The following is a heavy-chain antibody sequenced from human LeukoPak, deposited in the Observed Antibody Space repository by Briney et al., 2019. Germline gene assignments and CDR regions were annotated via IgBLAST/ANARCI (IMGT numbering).Heavy chain of an antibody. CDR3: ARSSTGSYFDY. CDR1: GVSISSYY. CDR2: IHDSGRT. J-gene: IGHJ4*02. V-gene: IGHV4-59*01. D-gene: IGHD3-3*02. Sequence: SETLSLTCKVSGVSISSYYWSWIRQPPGKGLEWIGYIHDSGRTNYNPSLKSRVTISRDTSKNQFSLRLTSVTAADTAVYYCARSSTGSYFDYWGQGTLVTVSS.